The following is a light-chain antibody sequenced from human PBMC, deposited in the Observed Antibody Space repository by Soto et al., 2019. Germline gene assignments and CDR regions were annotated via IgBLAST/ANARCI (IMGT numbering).Light chain of an antibody. Sequence: EIVLTQSQGTLSLSPCERATLCFRASQSVSSYLAWYQQKPGQAPRLLIYGVSTRANGVPARFSGSGSGTVFTLTISSLQSEDFAVYYCQQYNNWPLTFGGGTKVDI. CDR2: GVS. CDR3: QQYNNWPLT. CDR1: QSVSSY. V-gene: IGKV3-15*01. J-gene: IGKJ4*01.